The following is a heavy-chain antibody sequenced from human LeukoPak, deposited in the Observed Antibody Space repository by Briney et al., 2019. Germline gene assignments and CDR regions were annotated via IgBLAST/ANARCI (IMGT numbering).Heavy chain of an antibody. D-gene: IGHD4-17*01. V-gene: IGHV3-23*01. CDR3: AKDDFSDYGDYFDY. Sequence: PGGSLRLSCAASGFTFSSYAMSWVRQAPGKGLEWVSAISVSGGSTYYPDSVKGRFTISRDNSKNTLYLQMNSLRAEDTAVYYCAKDDFSDYGDYFDYWGQGTLVTVSS. CDR2: ISVSGGST. J-gene: IGHJ4*02. CDR1: GFTFSSYA.